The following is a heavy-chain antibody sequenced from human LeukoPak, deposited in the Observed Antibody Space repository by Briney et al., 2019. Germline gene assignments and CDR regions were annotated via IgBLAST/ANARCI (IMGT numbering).Heavy chain of an antibody. V-gene: IGHV3-23*01. J-gene: IGHJ3*02. D-gene: IGHD6-19*01. CDR2: ISGSGGST. Sequence: GGSLRLSCAASGFTFNSYAMSWVRQAPGKGLEWVSAISGSGGSTYYADSVKGRFTISRDNSKNTLYLQMNSLRAEDTAVYYCAKRAGFSSGWYEGDAFDIWGQGTMVTVSS. CDR3: AKRAGFSSGWYEGDAFDI. CDR1: GFTFNSYA.